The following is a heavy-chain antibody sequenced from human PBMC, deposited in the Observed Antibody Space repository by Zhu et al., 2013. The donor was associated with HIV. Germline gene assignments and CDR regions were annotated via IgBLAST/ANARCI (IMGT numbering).Heavy chain of an antibody. D-gene: IGHD3-16*01. CDR2: MNPISGNT. CDR1: GNTFTTYD. CDR3: ARGPFRGGYLDP. J-gene: IGHJ5*02. Sequence: QVQLVQSGAEVKKPGASVKVSCKASGNTFTTYDVNWVRQAPGQGLEWIGWMNPISGNTAYPQKFQDRIIITRNISISTAYMELRGLRSEDTAIYYCARGPFRGGYLDPWGQGTLVTVSS. V-gene: IGHV1-8*03.